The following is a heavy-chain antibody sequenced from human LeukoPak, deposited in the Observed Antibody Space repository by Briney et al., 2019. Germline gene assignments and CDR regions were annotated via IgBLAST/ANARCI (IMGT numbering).Heavy chain of an antibody. CDR2: IDNAGSIT. CDR3: ASESGAFDI. D-gene: IGHD6-25*01. J-gene: IGHJ3*02. Sequence: GGSLRLSCAASGFTFSNYWIHWVRQAPGKGLVWVSRIDNAGSITTYADSVKGRFTISRDNSKNTLYLQMNSLRAEDTAVYYCASESGAFDIWGQGTMVTVSS. CDR1: GFTFSNYW. V-gene: IGHV3-74*03.